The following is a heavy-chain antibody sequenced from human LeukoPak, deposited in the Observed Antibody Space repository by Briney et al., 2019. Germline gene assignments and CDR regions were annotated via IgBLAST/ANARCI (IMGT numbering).Heavy chain of an antibody. D-gene: IGHD6-13*01. J-gene: IGHJ3*02. V-gene: IGHV3-48*03. Sequence: PGGSLRLSCAASGFSFSIYEMNWVRQAPGKGLEWLSYINGGGSTIYCADSVKGRFTISRDNAKNSLHLQMNSLRADDTALYYCARYSSTWNVAFDIWGQGTMVTVSS. CDR2: INGGGSTI. CDR1: GFSFSIYE. CDR3: ARYSSTWNVAFDI.